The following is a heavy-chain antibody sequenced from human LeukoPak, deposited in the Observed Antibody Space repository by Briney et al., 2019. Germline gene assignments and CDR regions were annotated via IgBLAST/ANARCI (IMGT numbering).Heavy chain of an antibody. J-gene: IGHJ4*02. V-gene: IGHV1-69*04. Sequence: SVKVSCKASGGTFSSYAISWVRQAPGQGLEWMGRIIPILGIANYAQKFQGRVTITADKSTSTAYMELRSLRSDDTAVYYCARGSSSNFDYWGQGTLVTVSS. CDR3: ARGSSSNFDY. CDR2: IIPILGIA. CDR1: GGTFSSYA. D-gene: IGHD2-15*01.